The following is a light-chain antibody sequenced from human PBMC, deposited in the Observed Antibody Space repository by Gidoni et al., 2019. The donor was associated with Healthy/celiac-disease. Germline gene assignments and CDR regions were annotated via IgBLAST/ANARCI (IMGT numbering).Light chain of an antibody. J-gene: IGKJ1*01. Sequence: VLTPSPGTLSLAPGGRSTLSCRASQSVSSSYLAWYQQKPGQAPRLLIYGASSRATGIPERFSGSGSGTDFTLTISRLEPEDFAVYYCQQYGSTPQTFGQGTKVEIK. CDR1: QSVSSSY. CDR2: GAS. CDR3: QQYGSTPQT. V-gene: IGKV3-20*01.